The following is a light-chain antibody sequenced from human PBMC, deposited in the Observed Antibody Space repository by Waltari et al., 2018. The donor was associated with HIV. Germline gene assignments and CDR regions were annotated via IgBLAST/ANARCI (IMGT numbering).Light chain of an antibody. Sequence: SYELTQPPSVSLSPGQTARITCSGDASPKQSASWYQQKPGQDTVLVLYKDSERPSGTPERFSGSSSGRIATFTITVVQAEDEADSHCQSVHSSRSIRVFGGGTKLNVL. CDR1: ASPKQS. CDR3: QSVHSSRSIRV. V-gene: IGLV3-25*03. J-gene: IGLJ3*02. CDR2: KDS.